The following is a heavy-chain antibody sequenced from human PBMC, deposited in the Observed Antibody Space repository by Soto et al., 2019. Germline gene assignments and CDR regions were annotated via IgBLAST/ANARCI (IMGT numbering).Heavy chain of an antibody. J-gene: IGHJ4*02. Sequence: GSLRLSCAASGFTVSSNYMSWVRQAPGKGLEWVSVIYSGGSTYYADSVKGRFTISRDNSKNTLYLQMNSLRAEDTAVYYCARDLGYSSSWYGGFDYWGQGTLVTVSS. V-gene: IGHV3-53*01. CDR2: IYSGGST. CDR3: ARDLGYSSSWYGGFDY. CDR1: GFTVSSNY. D-gene: IGHD6-13*01.